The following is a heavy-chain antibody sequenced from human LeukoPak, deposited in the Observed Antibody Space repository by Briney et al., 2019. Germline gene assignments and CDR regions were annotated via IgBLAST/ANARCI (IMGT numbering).Heavy chain of an antibody. CDR3: ANCRSSGYFWVYYFDY. CDR1: GFTFDDYT. J-gene: IGHJ4*02. CDR2: ISWDGGST. D-gene: IGHD3-22*01. Sequence: QTGGSLRLSCAASGFTFDDYTMHWVRQAPGKGLEWVSLISWDGGSTYYADSVKGRFTISRDNSKNTLYLQMNSLRAEDTAVYYCANCRSSGYFWVYYFDYWGQGTLVTVSS. V-gene: IGHV3-43*01.